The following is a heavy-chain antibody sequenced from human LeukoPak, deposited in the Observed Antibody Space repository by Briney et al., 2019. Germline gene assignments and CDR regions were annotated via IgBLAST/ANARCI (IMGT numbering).Heavy chain of an antibody. CDR2: IRSKAYGGTT. Sequence: PGGSLRLSCTASGFTFGDYAMSWFRQAPGKGLEWVGFIRSKAYGGTTEYAASVKGRFTISRDDSKSIAYLQMNSLKTEDTAVYYCTGYVDTAMEIDYWGQGTLVTVSS. D-gene: IGHD5-18*01. CDR1: GFTFGDYA. J-gene: IGHJ4*02. CDR3: TGYVDTAMEIDY. V-gene: IGHV3-49*03.